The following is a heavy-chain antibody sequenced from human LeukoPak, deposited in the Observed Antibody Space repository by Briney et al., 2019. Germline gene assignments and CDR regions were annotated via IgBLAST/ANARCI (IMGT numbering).Heavy chain of an antibody. V-gene: IGHV3-20*04. D-gene: IGHD6-6*01. CDR3: ARAVCPTIKFCDSSYFMDV. CDR2: INWNGART. J-gene: IGHJ6*03. Sequence: GGSLRISCAASGFSFYDLGMTWVRQVPGKGLEWGAGINWNGARTGYADSVRGRFTISRDNAKNSLYLQMNSLRAEDTASYYCARAVCPTIKFCDSSYFMDVWGKGTTVNVS. CDR1: GFSFYDLG.